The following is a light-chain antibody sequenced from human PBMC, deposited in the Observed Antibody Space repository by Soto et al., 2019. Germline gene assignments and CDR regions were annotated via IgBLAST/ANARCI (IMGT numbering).Light chain of an antibody. V-gene: IGKV3-15*01. J-gene: IGKJ1*01. CDR3: LQYNDWPRT. CDR1: QSVSTN. Sequence: IMMTQSPDTLSVSPGKRVTLYCRASQSVSTNLAWYQHKPGQAPGLLIYGASTGASGIPVRFSGSGSGTEFTLTISSLQPEDFAVYYCLQYNDWPRTFGQGTKVDIK. CDR2: GAS.